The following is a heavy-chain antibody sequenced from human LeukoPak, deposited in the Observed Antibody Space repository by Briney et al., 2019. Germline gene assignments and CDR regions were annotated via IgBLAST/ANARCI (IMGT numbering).Heavy chain of an antibody. D-gene: IGHD5-18*01. V-gene: IGHV4-38-2*02. J-gene: IGHJ4*02. Sequence: SETLSLTCTVSGYSISSGYYWGWIRQPPGKGLEWIGNIYHSGNSYYNPSLKSRVTISVDTSKNQFSLKLSSVTAADTAVYYCARFRGHHVDTAMDLYYFDYWGQGTLVTVSS. CDR3: ARFRGHHVDTAMDLYYFDY. CDR2: IYHSGNS. CDR1: GYSISSGYY.